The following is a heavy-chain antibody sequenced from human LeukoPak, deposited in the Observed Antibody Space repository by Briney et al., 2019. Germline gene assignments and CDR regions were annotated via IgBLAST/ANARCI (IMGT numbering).Heavy chain of an antibody. J-gene: IGHJ4*02. Sequence: ASVKVSCKASGYTFTGYYIHWVRQAPGQGLEWMGWINPDSGDTDYAQKFQGRIAMTRDTSISTTSMELSRLKSDDTAVYYCARAGTGDDSTPFWGQGTLVTVSS. CDR2: INPDSGDT. CDR3: ARAGTGDDSTPF. CDR1: GYTFTGYY. V-gene: IGHV1-2*02. D-gene: IGHD3-22*01.